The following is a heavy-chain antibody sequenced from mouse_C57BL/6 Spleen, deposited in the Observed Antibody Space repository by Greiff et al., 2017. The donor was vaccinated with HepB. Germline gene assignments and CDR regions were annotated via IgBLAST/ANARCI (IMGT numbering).Heavy chain of an antibody. CDR2: IRNKANNHAT. CDR3: TLYYYGSRRPMDY. V-gene: IGHV6-6*01. D-gene: IGHD1-1*01. Sequence: EVHLVESGGGLVQPGGSMKLSCAASGFTFSDAWMDWVRQSPEKGLEWVAEIRNKANNHATYYAESVKGRFNISRDDSKSSVYLQMNSLRAEDTGIYYCTLYYYGSRRPMDYWGQGTPVTVSS. J-gene: IGHJ4*01. CDR1: GFTFSDAW.